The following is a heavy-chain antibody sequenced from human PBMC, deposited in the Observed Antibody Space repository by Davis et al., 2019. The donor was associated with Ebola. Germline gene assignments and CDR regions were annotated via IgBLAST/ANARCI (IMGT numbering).Heavy chain of an antibody. CDR3: AREIRFLEWPSI. CDR1: GFTFSDYY. CDR2: IKQDGSEK. D-gene: IGHD3-3*01. J-gene: IGHJ4*02. Sequence: GESLKISCAASGFTFSDYYMSWIRQAPGKRLEWVANIKQDGSEKYYVDSVKGRFTISRDNAKNSLYLQMNSLRAEDTAVYYCAREIRFLEWPSIGGQGTLVTVSS. V-gene: IGHV3-7*03.